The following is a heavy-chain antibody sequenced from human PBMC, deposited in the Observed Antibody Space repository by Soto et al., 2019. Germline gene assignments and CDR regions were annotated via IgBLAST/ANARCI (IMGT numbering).Heavy chain of an antibody. V-gene: IGHV3-11*01. Sequence: GGSLRLACAASRFTFSNYYMSWIRQAPGKGLEWVSYISSSGSTTYYADSVKGRFTISRDNAKNSLYLQMNSLRAEDTAVYYCARGVPPRCYGMDVWGQGTTVTVSS. J-gene: IGHJ6*02. CDR2: ISSSGSTT. CDR3: ARGVPPRCYGMDV. CDR1: RFTFSNYY.